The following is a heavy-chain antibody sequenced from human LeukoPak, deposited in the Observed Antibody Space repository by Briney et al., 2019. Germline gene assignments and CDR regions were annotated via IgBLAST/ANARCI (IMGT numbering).Heavy chain of an antibody. CDR1: GGSFSGYY. CDR3: ARRSVRGVIRY. CDR2: INHSGST. D-gene: IGHD3-10*01. J-gene: IGHJ4*02. V-gene: IGHV4-34*01. Sequence: SETLSLTCAVYGGSFSGYYWSWIRQPPGKGLEWIGEINHSGSTNYNPSLKSRVTISVDTSKNQCSLKLSSVTAADTAVYYCARRSVRGVIRYWGQGTLVTVSS.